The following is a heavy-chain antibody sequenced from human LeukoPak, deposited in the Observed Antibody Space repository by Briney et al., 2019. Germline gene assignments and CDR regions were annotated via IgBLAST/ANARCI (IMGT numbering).Heavy chain of an antibody. V-gene: IGHV1-46*01. D-gene: IGHD1-14*01. Sequence: GASVKVSCKASGYTFTSYYMHWVRQAPGQGLEWMGIINPSGGSTSYAQKFQGRVTMTRDTSTSTAYMELSSLRSEDTAVYYCATAEGYRRNTDAFDIWGQGTMVTVSS. CDR2: INPSGGST. CDR1: GYTFTSYY. J-gene: IGHJ3*02. CDR3: ATAEGYRRNTDAFDI.